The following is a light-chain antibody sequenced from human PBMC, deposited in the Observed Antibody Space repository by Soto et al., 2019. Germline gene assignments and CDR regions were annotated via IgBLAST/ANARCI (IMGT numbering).Light chain of an antibody. Sequence: QSALTQPPSASGSPGQTVAISRTGTSSDVGTYNYVSWYQQHPGKAPKLMIYDVIQRPSGVPARFSGSKSGNTASLTVSGLQPEDEADYYCCSYTTSSTYVFGTGTKVTVL. V-gene: IGLV2-8*01. J-gene: IGLJ1*01. CDR2: DVI. CDR3: CSYTTSSTYV. CDR1: SSDVGTYNY.